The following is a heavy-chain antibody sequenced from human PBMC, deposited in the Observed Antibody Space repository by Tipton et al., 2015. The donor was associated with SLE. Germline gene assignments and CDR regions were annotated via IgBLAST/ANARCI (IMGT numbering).Heavy chain of an antibody. CDR2: IYSGGST. CDR3: AKRAGYCSSNGCQGGLDV. V-gene: IGHV3-53*05. Sequence: SLRLSCAASRFTVTSYYMNWVRQAPGKGLEWVSFIYSGGSTYYAESMKGRFTISRDNSKNMVYLQMNSLRPEDTAVYFCAKRAGYCSSNGCQGGLDVWGQGTTVTVSS. D-gene: IGHD2-2*01. CDR1: RFTVTSYY. J-gene: IGHJ6*02.